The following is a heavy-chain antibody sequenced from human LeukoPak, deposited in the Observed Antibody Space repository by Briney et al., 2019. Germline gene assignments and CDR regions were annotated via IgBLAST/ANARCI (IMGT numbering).Heavy chain of an antibody. V-gene: IGHV4-59*01. Sequence: SETLSLTCTVSGGSISSYYWSWIRQPPGKGLEWIGYIYYSGSTNYNPSLKNRVTISVDTSKNQFSLKLSSVTAADTAVYYCARDGSRSSSWLDYWGQGTLVTVSS. D-gene: IGHD6-13*01. CDR3: ARDGSRSSSWLDY. J-gene: IGHJ4*02. CDR2: IYYSGST. CDR1: GGSISSYY.